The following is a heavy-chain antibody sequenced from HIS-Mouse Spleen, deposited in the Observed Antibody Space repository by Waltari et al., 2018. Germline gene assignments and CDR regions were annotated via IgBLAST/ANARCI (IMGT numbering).Heavy chain of an antibody. D-gene: IGHD6-13*01. Sequence: QLQLQESGPGLVKPSETLSLTCTGSGGSISISSYSWGWIRQPPGKGLEWLVSIYYSGSTYYNPSLKSRVTISVDTSKNQFSLKLSSVTAADTAVYYCAREIPYSSSWYDWYFDLWGRGTLVTVSS. CDR3: AREIPYSSSWYDWYFDL. J-gene: IGHJ2*01. V-gene: IGHV4-39*07. CDR1: GGSISISSYS. CDR2: IYYSGST.